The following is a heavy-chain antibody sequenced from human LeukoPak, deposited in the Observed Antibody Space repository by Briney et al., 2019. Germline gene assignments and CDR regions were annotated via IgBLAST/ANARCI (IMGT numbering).Heavy chain of an antibody. J-gene: IGHJ4*02. D-gene: IGHD2-21*02. V-gene: IGHV1-18*01. CDR3: ARAPHIVVVTDFDY. CDR2: ISAYNGNT. CDR1: GYTFTSYG. Sequence: ASVKVSCKASGYTFTSYGISWVRQAPGQGLEWMGWISAYNGNTNYAQKLQGRVTMTTDTSTSTAYMELGSLRSDDTAVCYCARAPHIVVVTDFDYWGQGTLVTVSS.